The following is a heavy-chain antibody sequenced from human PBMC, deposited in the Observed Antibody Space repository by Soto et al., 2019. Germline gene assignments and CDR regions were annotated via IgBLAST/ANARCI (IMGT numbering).Heavy chain of an antibody. D-gene: IGHD2-15*01. CDR1: GYTFTNYG. J-gene: IGHJ5*02. V-gene: IGHV1-18*01. Sequence: ASVKVSCKASGYTFTNYGVTWVRQAPGQGLEWMGWISAYTDNPTYAQKFQGRVTMTIDTATSTAYMDLRSLTSDDTAVYYCARVIPAAEVCFGPWGQGTLVTVSS. CDR2: ISAYTDNP. CDR3: ARVIPAAEVCFGP.